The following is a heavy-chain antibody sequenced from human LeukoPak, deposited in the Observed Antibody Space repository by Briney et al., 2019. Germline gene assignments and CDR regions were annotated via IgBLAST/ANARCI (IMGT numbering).Heavy chain of an antibody. CDR3: AKDWLRFAIGNNWFDP. D-gene: IGHD5-12*01. CDR1: GGTFSSYA. J-gene: IGHJ5*02. Sequence: LVASVKVSCKASGGTFSSYAISWVRQAPGQGLEWMGGIIPIFGTANYAQKFQGRVTIAADESTSTAYMELSSLRAEDTAVYYCAKDWLRFAIGNNWFDPWGQGTLVTVSS. V-gene: IGHV1-69*13. CDR2: IIPIFGTA.